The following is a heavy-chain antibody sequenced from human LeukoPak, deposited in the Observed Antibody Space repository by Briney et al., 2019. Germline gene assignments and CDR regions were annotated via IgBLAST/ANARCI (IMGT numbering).Heavy chain of an antibody. CDR1: GGSISTYY. J-gene: IGHJ6*03. CDR2: IYYSGST. CDR3: ARHPPYYDFWTRPLYYYYYYYMDV. D-gene: IGHD3-3*01. Sequence: PSETLSLTCTVSGGSISTYYWSWIRQPPGKELEWIGYIYYSGSTIYNPSLKTRVTISVDASKNQFSLKLSSVTAADTAVYYCARHPPYYDFWTRPLYYYYYYYMDVWGKGTTVTVSS. V-gene: IGHV4-59*08.